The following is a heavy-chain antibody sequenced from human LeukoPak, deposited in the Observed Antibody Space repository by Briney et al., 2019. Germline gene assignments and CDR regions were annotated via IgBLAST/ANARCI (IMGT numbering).Heavy chain of an antibody. J-gene: IGHJ5*02. CDR2: INHSGST. Sequence: SETLSLTCAVYGGSFSGYYWSWIRQSPGKGLEWIGEINHSGSTNYYPSLKSRVTISVDTSKNQFSLKLSSVTAADTAVYYCARGVDTAMGRGNWFDPWGQGTLVTVSS. D-gene: IGHD5-18*01. CDR1: GGSFSGYY. V-gene: IGHV4-34*01. CDR3: ARGVDTAMGRGNWFDP.